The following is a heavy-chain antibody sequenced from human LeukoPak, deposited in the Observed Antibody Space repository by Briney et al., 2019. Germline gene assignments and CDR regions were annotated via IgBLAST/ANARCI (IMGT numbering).Heavy chain of an antibody. CDR1: GYTFPGYC. J-gene: IGHJ4*02. CDR2: INPNSGGT. V-gene: IGHV1-2*02. Sequence: GASVKVSCKASGYTFPGYCMHWVRQAPGQGLEWMGWINPNSGGTNYAQKFQGRVTMTRDTSISTAYMELSRLRSDDTAVYYCAREHSSSPGKVFDYWGQGTLVTVSS. CDR3: AREHSSSPGKVFDY. D-gene: IGHD6-6*01.